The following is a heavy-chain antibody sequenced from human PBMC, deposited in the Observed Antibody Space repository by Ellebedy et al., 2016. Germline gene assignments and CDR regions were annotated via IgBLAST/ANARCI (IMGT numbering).Heavy chain of an antibody. Sequence: SETLSLTCTVPGGSISSSSYYWGWIRQPPGKGLEWIGSIYYSGRTYYKPYLKSRVTISVDTSKNQFSLKLSSVTAADTAVYYCARANQWPTPIDYWGQGTLVTISS. J-gene: IGHJ4*02. CDR1: GGSISSSSYY. D-gene: IGHD6-19*01. CDR3: ARANQWPTPIDY. V-gene: IGHV4-39*07. CDR2: IYYSGRT.